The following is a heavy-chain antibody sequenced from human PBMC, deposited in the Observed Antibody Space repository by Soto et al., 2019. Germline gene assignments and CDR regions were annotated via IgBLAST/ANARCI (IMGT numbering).Heavy chain of an antibody. D-gene: IGHD3-3*02. V-gene: IGHV1-8*01. CDR1: GYTFTMYD. J-gene: IGHJ4*02. CDR2: MNPNSGNT. CDR3: ARGFPAFTDY. Sequence: GASVKVSCKASGYTFTMYDINCVLQSTGQGLDWMGWMNPNSGNTGYAQKFQGRVTMTRNTSISTAYMELSSLRSEDTAVYYCARGFPAFTDYWGQGTLVTVSS.